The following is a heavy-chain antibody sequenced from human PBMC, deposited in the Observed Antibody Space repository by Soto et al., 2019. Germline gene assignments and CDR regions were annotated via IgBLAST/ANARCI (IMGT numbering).Heavy chain of an antibody. J-gene: IGHJ6*02. CDR2: IDTSGNT. D-gene: IGHD6-13*01. V-gene: IGHV4-4*07. CDR1: VDSITTYY. Sequence: SETLSLTCTVSVDSITTYYWSWIRQPAGKGLEWIGRIDTSGNTNYNPSLKSRVTMSVDTSKKQFSLKLTSVTAADTAVYYCARYSNTWFQTEGMDVWGQGTTVTVSS. CDR3: ARYSNTWFQTEGMDV.